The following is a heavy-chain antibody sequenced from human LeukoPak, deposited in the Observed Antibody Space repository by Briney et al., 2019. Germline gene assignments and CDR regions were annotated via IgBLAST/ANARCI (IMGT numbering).Heavy chain of an antibody. CDR1: GFTFSSYA. CDR3: ARDENYGFDY. CDR2: ISYDGSNK. V-gene: IGHV3-30-3*01. D-gene: IGHD4-17*01. J-gene: IGHJ4*02. Sequence: GGSLRLSCAASGFTFSSYAMHWVRQAPGKGLEWVAVISYDGSNKYYADSVKGRFTISRDNSKNTLYLQMNSLRAEDTAVYYCARDENYGFDYWGQGTLATVSS.